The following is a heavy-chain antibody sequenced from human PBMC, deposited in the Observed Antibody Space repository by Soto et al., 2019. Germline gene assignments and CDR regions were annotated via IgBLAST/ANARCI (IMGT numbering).Heavy chain of an antibody. Sequence: QVHLVQSGAEVKKPGASVKVSCKGSGYAFTTYGITWVRQAPGQGLEWMGWISAHNGNTNYAQKLQGRVTVTRDTSTSTAYMELGCLRSDDTAVYYGARGRYGDYWGQGARVTVSS. CDR2: ISAHNGNT. J-gene: IGHJ4*02. D-gene: IGHD1-1*01. CDR1: GYAFTTYG. V-gene: IGHV1-18*01. CDR3: ARGRYGDY.